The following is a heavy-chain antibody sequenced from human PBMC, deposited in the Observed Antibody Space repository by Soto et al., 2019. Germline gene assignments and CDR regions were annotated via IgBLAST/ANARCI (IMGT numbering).Heavy chain of an antibody. D-gene: IGHD6-6*01. CDR2: ISSNGGST. J-gene: IGHJ5*02. CDR1: GFTFGSYA. CDR3: VKGIAARPGLNWFDP. V-gene: IGHV3-64D*08. Sequence: GGSLRLSCSASGFTFGSYAMHWVRQAPGKGLEYVSAISSNGGSTYYADSVKGRFTISRDNSKNTLYLQMSSLRAEDTAVYYCVKGIAARPGLNWFDPWGQGTLVTVSS.